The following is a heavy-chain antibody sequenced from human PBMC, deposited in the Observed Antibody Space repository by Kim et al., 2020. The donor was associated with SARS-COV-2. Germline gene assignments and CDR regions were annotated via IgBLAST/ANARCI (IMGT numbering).Heavy chain of an antibody. CDR1: GGSISSSSYY. J-gene: IGHJ6*02. Sequence: SETLSLTCTVSGGSISSSSYYWGWIRQPPGKGLEWIGSIYYSGSTYYNPSLKIRVTISVDTSKNQFSLKLSSVTAADTAVHYCARHVKMAVADDYYYYGMDGWGQGTTVTVSS. CDR3: ARHVKMAVADDYYYYGMDG. D-gene: IGHD6-19*01. CDR2: IYYSGST. V-gene: IGHV4-39*01.